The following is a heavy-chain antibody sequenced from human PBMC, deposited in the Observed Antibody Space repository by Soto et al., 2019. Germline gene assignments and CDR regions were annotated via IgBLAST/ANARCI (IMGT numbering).Heavy chain of an antibody. CDR1: GYSFTSYW. Sequence: GESLKISCKGSGYSFTSYWIGWVRQMPGKGLEWMGIIYPGDSDTRHSPSFQGQVTISADKSISTAYLQWSSLKASDTAMYYCARHNGDYVFGDYYYYYMDVWGKGTTVTVSS. J-gene: IGHJ6*03. CDR3: ARHNGDYVFGDYYYYYMDV. V-gene: IGHV5-51*01. D-gene: IGHD4-17*01. CDR2: IYPGDSDT.